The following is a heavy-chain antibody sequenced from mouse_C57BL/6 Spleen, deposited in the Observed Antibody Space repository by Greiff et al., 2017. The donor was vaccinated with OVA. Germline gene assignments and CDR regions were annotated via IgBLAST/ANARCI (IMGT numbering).Heavy chain of an antibody. D-gene: IGHD2-1*01. J-gene: IGHJ1*03. CDR1: GYTFTSYW. CDR2: IDPSDSYT. Sequence: VQLQQPGAELVMPGASVKLSCKASGYTFTSYWMHWVKQRPGQGLEWIGEIDPSDSYTNYNQKFKGKSTLTVDKSSSTAYMQLSSLTSEDSAVYYCARLYGNHWYFDVWGTGTTVTVSS. V-gene: IGHV1-69*01. CDR3: ARLYGNHWYFDV.